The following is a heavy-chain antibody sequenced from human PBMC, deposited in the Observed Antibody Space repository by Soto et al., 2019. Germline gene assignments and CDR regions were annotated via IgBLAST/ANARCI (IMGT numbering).Heavy chain of an antibody. D-gene: IGHD5-12*01. CDR3: TRHAVAGGYDFYGMDV. V-gene: IGHV3-73*01. J-gene: IGHJ6*02. CDR2: IRSKANSYAT. Sequence: PGGPLRLSCAASGFTISGSAMHWVRKASGKGLEWVGRIRSKANSYATAYAASVKGRFTISRDDSKNTAYLQMNSLKTEDTAVYYCTRHAVAGGYDFYGMDVWGQGTTVTVSS. CDR1: GFTISGSA.